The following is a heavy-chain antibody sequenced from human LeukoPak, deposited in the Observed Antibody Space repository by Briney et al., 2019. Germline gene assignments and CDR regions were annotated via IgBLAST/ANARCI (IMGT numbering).Heavy chain of an antibody. D-gene: IGHD3-3*01. J-gene: IGHJ5*02. V-gene: IGHV1-2*02. CDR1: GYTSTGYY. Sequence: ASVKVSCKASGYTSTGYYMHWVRQAPGQGLEWMGWINPNSGGTNYAQKFQGRVTMTRDTSISTAYMELSRLRSDDTAVYYCARDPRITIFGVVPNNWFDPWGQGTLVTVSS. CDR3: ARDPRITIFGVVPNNWFDP. CDR2: INPNSGGT.